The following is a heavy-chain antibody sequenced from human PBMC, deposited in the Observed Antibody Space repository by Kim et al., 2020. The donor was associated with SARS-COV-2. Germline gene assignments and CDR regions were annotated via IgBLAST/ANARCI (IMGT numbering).Heavy chain of an antibody. J-gene: IGHJ4*02. V-gene: IGHV4-59*01. CDR3: AREKRDYYGSGSPFDY. Sequence: SLKGRVTISVDTSKNQFSLKLSSVTAAETAVYYCAREKRDYYGSGSPFDYWGQGTLVTVSS. D-gene: IGHD3-10*01.